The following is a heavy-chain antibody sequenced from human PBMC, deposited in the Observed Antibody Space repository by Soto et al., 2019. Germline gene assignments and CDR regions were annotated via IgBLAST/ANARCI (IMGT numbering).Heavy chain of an antibody. D-gene: IGHD3-10*01. J-gene: IGHJ4*02. CDR1: GFTFSSYG. CDR2: ISYDGSNK. CDR3: AHGNFYGSGSDFGYFDY. Sequence: QVQLVESGGGVVQPGRSLRLSCAASGFTFSSYGMHWVRQAPGKGLEWVAVISYDGSNKYYADSVKGRFTISRDNSKNTLYLQMNSLRAEDTAVYYCAHGNFYGSGSDFGYFDYWGQGTLVTLSS. V-gene: IGHV3-30*03.